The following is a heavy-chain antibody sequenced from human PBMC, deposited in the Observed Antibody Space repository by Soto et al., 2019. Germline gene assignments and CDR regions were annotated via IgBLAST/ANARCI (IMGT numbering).Heavy chain of an antibody. D-gene: IGHD6-6*01. J-gene: IGHJ6*02. CDR2: MYHSGGT. CDR1: GGSISSGGYS. V-gene: IGHV4-30-2*01. CDR3: ARELSIAARLPKYYGMDV. Sequence: SETLSLTCAVSGGSISSGGYSWSWIRQPPGKGLEWIGYMYHSGGTYYNPSLKSRVSISLDTSKNQFSLKLSSVTAADTAVYYCARELSIAARLPKYYGMDVWGQGTTVTVSS.